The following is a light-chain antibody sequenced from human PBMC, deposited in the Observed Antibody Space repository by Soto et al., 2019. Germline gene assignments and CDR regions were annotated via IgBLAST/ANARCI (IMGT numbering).Light chain of an antibody. V-gene: IGLV2-18*02. CDR3: SSFTSSSTSVV. CDR2: EVS. J-gene: IGLJ3*02. Sequence: QSALTQPPSVSGSPGQSVTISCAGTSSDVGRYNRVSWYQQPPGTAPKLMIYEVSNRPSGVPDRFSGSKSGNTASLTISGLQAEDEADYYCSSFTSSSTSVVFGGGTKLTVL. CDR1: SSDVGRYNR.